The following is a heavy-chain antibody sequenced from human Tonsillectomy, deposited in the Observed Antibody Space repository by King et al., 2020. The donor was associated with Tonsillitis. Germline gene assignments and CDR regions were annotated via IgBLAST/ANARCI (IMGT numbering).Heavy chain of an antibody. J-gene: IGHJ3*01. CDR1: GDSFRNYA. CDR3: ARGGLPAGIAGPFDF. Sequence: VQLVESGAEVKKPGSSVKVSCKASGDSFRNYAINWVRQAPGQGLEWMGGIIPLFGTANYAQKFQGRVTITADEFSSTAYMDLSSLTSEDTAVYYCARGGLPAGIAGPFDFWGQGTMVSVSS. D-gene: IGHD2-2*01. CDR2: IIPLFGTA. V-gene: IGHV1-69*01.